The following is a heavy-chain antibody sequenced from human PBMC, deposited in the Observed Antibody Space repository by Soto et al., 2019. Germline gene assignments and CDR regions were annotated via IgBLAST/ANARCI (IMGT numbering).Heavy chain of an antibody. V-gene: IGHV1-69*13. CDR2: IIPIFGTA. CDR3: ARVNYAHLDFDY. Sequence: ASVKVSCKASGGTFSSYAISWVRQAPGQGLEWMGGIIPIFGTANYAQKFQGRVTITADESTSTAYMELSSLRSEDTAVYHCARVNYAHLDFDYWGQGTLVTVSS. J-gene: IGHJ4*02. CDR1: GGTFSSYA. D-gene: IGHD1-7*01.